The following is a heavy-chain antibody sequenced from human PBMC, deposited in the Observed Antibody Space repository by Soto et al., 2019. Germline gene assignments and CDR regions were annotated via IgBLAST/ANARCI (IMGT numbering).Heavy chain of an antibody. V-gene: IGHV1-69*13. Sequence: SVKVSCKASGGTFSSYAISWVRQAPGQGLECMGGIIPVFGTANYAQKFQGRVTINADESTSTVYMELSSLRSEDTAVYYCARGWNDFPHWGQGTLVTVPQ. J-gene: IGHJ1*01. CDR1: GGTFSSYA. D-gene: IGHD1-1*01. CDR3: ARGWNDFPH. CDR2: IIPVFGTA.